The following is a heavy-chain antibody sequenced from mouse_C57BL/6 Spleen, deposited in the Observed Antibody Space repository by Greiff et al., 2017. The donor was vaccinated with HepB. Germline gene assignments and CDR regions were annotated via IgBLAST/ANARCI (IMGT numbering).Heavy chain of an antibody. CDR2: IRSKSNNYAT. D-gene: IGHD1-1*02. Sequence: EVKVVESGGGLVQPKGSLKLSCAASGFSFNTYAMNWVRQAPGKGLEWVARIRSKSNNYATYYADSVKDRFTISRDDSESMLYLQMNNLKTEDTAMYYCVRHEGGADYWGQGTSVTVSS. J-gene: IGHJ4*01. CDR3: VRHEGGADY. V-gene: IGHV10-1*01. CDR1: GFSFNTYA.